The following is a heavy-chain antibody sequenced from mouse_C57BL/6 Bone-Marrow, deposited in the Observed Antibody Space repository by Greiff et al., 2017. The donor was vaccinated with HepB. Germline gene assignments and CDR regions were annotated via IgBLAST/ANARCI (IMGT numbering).Heavy chain of an antibody. V-gene: IGHV1-50*01. CDR3: ASLGYCGSSFHWYFDV. J-gene: IGHJ1*03. CDR1: GYTFTSYW. Sequence: VQLQQPGAELVKPGASVKLSCKASGYTFTSYWMQWVKQRPGQGLEWIGEIDPSDSYTNYNQKFKGKATLTVDTSSSTAYMQLSSLTSEDSAVYYCASLGYCGSSFHWYFDVWGTGTTVTVSS. D-gene: IGHD1-1*01. CDR2: IDPSDSYT.